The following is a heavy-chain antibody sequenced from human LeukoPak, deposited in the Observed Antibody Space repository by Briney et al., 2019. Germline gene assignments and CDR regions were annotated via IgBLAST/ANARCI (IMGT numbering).Heavy chain of an antibody. CDR3: ARVGGYSYGNRANDALDI. V-gene: IGHV3-48*03. CDR1: GFDFNKYE. D-gene: IGHD5-18*01. CDR2: FSGSGSTM. J-gene: IGHJ3*02. Sequence: QSGGSLRLSCSAFGFDFNKYEMTWVRQAPGKGLDWVSYFSGSGSTMYYADSVKGRFTISRDNAKNSLYLQMNSLRAEDTAVYYYARVGGYSYGNRANDALDIWGQGTMVTVSS.